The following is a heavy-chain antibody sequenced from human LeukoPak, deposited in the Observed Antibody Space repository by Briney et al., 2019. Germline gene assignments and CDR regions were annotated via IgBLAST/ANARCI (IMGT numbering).Heavy chain of an antibody. CDR2: ISISSPI. D-gene: IGHD4-17*01. V-gene: IGHV3-69-1*01. CDR3: ARDDGDYAHPVDY. Sequence: GGSLRLSCAASGFTLSGYWIHWVRQAPGKGLEWVSYISISSPIYYADSVKGRFTISRDNAKNSLYLQMNSLRAEDTAVYYCARDDGDYAHPVDYWGQGTLVTVSS. J-gene: IGHJ4*02. CDR1: GFTLSGYW.